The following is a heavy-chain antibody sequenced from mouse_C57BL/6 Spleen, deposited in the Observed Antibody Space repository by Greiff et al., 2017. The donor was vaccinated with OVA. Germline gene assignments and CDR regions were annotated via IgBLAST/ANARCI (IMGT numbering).Heavy chain of an antibody. Sequence: QVHVKQSGPGLVQPSQSLSITCTVSGFSLTSYGVHWVRQSPGKGLEWLGVIWSGGSTDYNAAFISRLSISKDNSKSQVFFKMNSLQADDTAIYYCARGIYYGSSYPYWYFDVWGTGTTVTVSS. CDR2: IWSGGST. CDR1: GFSLTSYG. V-gene: IGHV2-2*01. CDR3: ARGIYYGSSYPYWYFDV. J-gene: IGHJ1*03. D-gene: IGHD1-1*01.